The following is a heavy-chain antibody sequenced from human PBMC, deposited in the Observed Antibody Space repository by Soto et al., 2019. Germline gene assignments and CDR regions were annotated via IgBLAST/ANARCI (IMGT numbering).Heavy chain of an antibody. CDR1: GFTFSSYS. D-gene: IGHD2-2*01. CDR2: ISSSSSYI. J-gene: IGHJ4*02. CDR3: ARDGCSSTSCLDY. V-gene: IGHV3-21*01. Sequence: EVQLVESVGGLVKPGGSLRLSCAASGFTFSSYSMNWVRQAPGKGLEWVSSISSSSSYIYYADSVKGRFTISRDNANNSLYLQMNSLRAEDTAVYYCARDGCSSTSCLDYWGQGTLVTVSS.